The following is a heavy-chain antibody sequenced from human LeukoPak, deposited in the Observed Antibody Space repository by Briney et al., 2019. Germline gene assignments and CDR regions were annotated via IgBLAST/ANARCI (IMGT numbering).Heavy chain of an antibody. V-gene: IGHV3-74*01. CDR1: GFTFSSYW. CDR3: ARDRGSSSAPTNWFDP. J-gene: IGHJ5*02. CDR2: INTDGSST. Sequence: GGSLRLSCAASGFTFSSYWMHWVRQAPGKGLMWVSRINTDGSSTSYADSVKGRFTISRDNAKNTLYLQMNSLRAEDTAVYYCARDRGSSSAPTNWFDPWGQGTLVTVSS. D-gene: IGHD6-6*01.